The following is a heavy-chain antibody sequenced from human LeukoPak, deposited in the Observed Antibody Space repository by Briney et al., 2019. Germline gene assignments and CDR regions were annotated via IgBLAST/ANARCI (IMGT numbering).Heavy chain of an antibody. CDR2: IYHTGST. D-gene: IGHD3-3*01. CDR3: ARQSRLVIFGVANHWFDP. Sequence: PSQTLSLTCSVSGASIRSYYWSWIRQHPEKGLECLGFIYHTGSTNYSPSLNSRVTMSVDTSKNEFSLKLSSVTAADTAVYYCARQSRLVIFGVANHWFDPWSQGTLVTVSS. V-gene: IGHV4-59*08. J-gene: IGHJ5*02. CDR1: GASIRSYY.